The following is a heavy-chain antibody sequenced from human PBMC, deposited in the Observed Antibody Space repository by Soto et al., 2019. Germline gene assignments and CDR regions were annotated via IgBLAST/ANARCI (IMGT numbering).Heavy chain of an antibody. D-gene: IGHD6-13*01. CDR3: AKQSPYSNSWYEIDY. CDR2: ISGSGDST. J-gene: IGHJ4*02. V-gene: IGHV3-23*01. Sequence: GGSLRLSCAASGFTFTTYAMSWARQAPGRGLEWVSAISGSGDSTHYADSVKGRFTISRDNSKNTLYLQMNSLGAEDTAVYYCAKQSPYSNSWYEIDYWGQGTLVTVSS. CDR1: GFTFTTYA.